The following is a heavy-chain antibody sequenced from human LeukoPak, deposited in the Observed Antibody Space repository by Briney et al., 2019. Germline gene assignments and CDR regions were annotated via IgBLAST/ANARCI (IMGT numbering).Heavy chain of an antibody. D-gene: IGHD3-10*01. CDR2: IYSGGST. CDR3: ARDMGFGDLMGY. Sequence: PGGSLRLSCAASGFSVSSIYMSWVRQAPGKGLEWVSVIYSGGSTYYADSVRGRFTISRDNSKNTLYLQMNSLRVEDTAVYYYARDMGFGDLMGYWGQGTLVTVSS. J-gene: IGHJ4*02. V-gene: IGHV3-53*01. CDR1: GFSVSSIY.